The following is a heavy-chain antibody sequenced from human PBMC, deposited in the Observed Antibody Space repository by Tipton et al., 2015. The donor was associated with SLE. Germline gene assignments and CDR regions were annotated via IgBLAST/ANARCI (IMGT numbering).Heavy chain of an antibody. CDR1: NGSISSRY. CDR3: ARGVRIAVVKGWYFDL. J-gene: IGHJ2*01. V-gene: IGHV4-59*11. Sequence: TLSLTCSVSNGSISSRYWGWIRHPPGRGKDWIGHISDTGRTNNNTSLKSRVTIAGDTSNNQRSLKLTSVTAADTAVYYCARGVRIAVVKGWYFDLWGRGTLVTVSS. CDR2: ISDTGRT. D-gene: IGHD6-19*01.